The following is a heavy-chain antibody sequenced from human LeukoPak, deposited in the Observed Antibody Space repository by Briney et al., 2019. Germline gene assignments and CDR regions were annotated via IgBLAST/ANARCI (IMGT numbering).Heavy chain of an antibody. CDR1: GGTFSSYA. CDR2: IIPILGIA. D-gene: IGHD2-2*01. Sequence: SVKVSCKASGGTFSSYAISWLRQAPGQGLEWMGRIIPILGIANYAQKFQGRVTITADKSTSTAYMELSSLRSEDTAVYYCARGRECSSTSCLLSENWFDPWGQGTLVTVSS. CDR3: ARGRECSSTSCLLSENWFDP. J-gene: IGHJ5*02. V-gene: IGHV1-69*04.